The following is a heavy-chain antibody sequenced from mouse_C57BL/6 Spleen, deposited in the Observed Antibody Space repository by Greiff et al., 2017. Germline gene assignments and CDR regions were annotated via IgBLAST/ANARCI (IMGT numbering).Heavy chain of an antibody. CDR3: ARVDYEYGGFAY. Sequence: EVKLMESEGGLVQPGSSMKLSCTASGFTFSDYYMAWVRQVPEKGLEWVANINYDGSSTYYLDSLKSRFIISRDNAKNILYLHMSSLKSEDTATYYCARVDYEYGGFAYWGKGTLVTVSA. CDR1: GFTFSDYY. D-gene: IGHD2-4*01. J-gene: IGHJ3*01. V-gene: IGHV5-16*01. CDR2: INYDGSST.